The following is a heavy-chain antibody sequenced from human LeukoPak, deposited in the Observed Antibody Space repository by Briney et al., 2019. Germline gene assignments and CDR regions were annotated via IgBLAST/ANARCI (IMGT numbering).Heavy chain of an antibody. Sequence: PGRSLRLSCAASGFTFSSYGMHWVRQAPGKGLEWVAVIWYDGSNKYYADSVKGRFTISRDNSKNTLYLQMNSLSAEDTAVYYCAKGARDYMDVWGKGTTVTASS. CDR3: AKGARDYMDV. V-gene: IGHV3-33*06. J-gene: IGHJ6*03. CDR2: IWYDGSNK. CDR1: GFTFSSYG.